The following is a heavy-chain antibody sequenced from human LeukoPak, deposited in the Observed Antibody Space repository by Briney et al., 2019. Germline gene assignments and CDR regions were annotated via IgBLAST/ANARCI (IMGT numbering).Heavy chain of an antibody. J-gene: IGHJ4*02. Sequence: ASVKVSCKASGGTFSSYAISWVRQAPGQGLEWMGGIIPIFGTANYAQKFQGRVTVTADETTSTAYMELSSLRSEDTAVYYCARDLAGTFDYWGQGTLVTVSS. CDR3: ARDLAGTFDY. D-gene: IGHD6-19*01. CDR1: GGTFSSYA. V-gene: IGHV1-69*13. CDR2: IIPIFGTA.